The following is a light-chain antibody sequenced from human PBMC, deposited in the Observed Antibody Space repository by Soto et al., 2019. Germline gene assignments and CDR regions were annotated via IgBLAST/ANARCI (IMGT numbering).Light chain of an antibody. V-gene: IGKV3-20*01. J-gene: IGKJ1*01. CDR2: GTS. CDR3: QQYGSSSWT. Sequence: EVELTQSPATLSLSPGERATLSCRASRNINGNYLGWYQLKRGQAPRLLIDGTSTRATGIPDWFSGSGSGTDFTLTISRLEPEDFAVYYCQQYGSSSWTFGQGTKVDIK. CDR1: RNINGNY.